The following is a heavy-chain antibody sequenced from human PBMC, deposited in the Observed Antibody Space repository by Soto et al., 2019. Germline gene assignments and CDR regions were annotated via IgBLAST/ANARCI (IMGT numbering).Heavy chain of an antibody. Sequence: PGESLKISCKGSGYSFTSYWIGWVRQMPGKGLEWMGIIYPGDSDTRYSPSFQGQVTISADKSISTAYLQWSSLKASDTAMYYCARPNRXRTYYYDSSGYSGAFDIWGQGTMVTVSS. CDR3: ARPNRXRTYYYDSSGYSGAFDI. CDR1: GYSFTSYW. V-gene: IGHV5-51*01. CDR2: IYPGDSDT. J-gene: IGHJ3*02. D-gene: IGHD3-22*01.